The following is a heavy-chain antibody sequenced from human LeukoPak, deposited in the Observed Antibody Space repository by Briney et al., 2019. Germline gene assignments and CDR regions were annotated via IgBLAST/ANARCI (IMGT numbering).Heavy chain of an antibody. Sequence: PSETLSLTCAAYGGSFSGYYWSWIRQPSGKGLEWIGEINHSGSTNYNPSLKSRVTISVDTSKNQFSLKLSSVTAADTAVYYCARGGYDYVWGSYRLRSFDYWGQGTLVTVSS. CDR1: GGSFSGYY. V-gene: IGHV4-34*01. CDR2: INHSGST. J-gene: IGHJ4*02. CDR3: ARGGYDYVWGSYRLRSFDY. D-gene: IGHD3-16*02.